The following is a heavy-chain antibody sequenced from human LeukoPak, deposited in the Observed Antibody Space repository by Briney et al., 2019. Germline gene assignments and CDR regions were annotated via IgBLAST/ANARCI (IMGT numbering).Heavy chain of an antibody. CDR2: ISANTGNT. CDR3: ARDLFPSVYGSGSYFFDY. CDR1: GYTFTSYG. Sequence: ASVRVSCKASGYTFTSYGFSWVRQAPGQGLEWMGWISANTGNTNYAQKFQGRVTITADKSTSTAYMELSSLRSEDTAVYYCARDLFPSVYGSGSYFFDYWGQGTLVTVSS. D-gene: IGHD3-10*01. V-gene: IGHV1-18*01. J-gene: IGHJ4*02.